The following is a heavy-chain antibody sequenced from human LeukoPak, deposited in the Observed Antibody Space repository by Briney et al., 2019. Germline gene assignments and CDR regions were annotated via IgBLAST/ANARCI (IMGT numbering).Heavy chain of an antibody. Sequence: GGSLRLSCAASGFTFDDYGMSWVRQAAGKGLEWVSGINWNGGTTGYVDSVKGRFTISRDNAKNSLYLQMNSLRAEDTALYYCARLLSSGTTRNNWFDPWGQGTLVTVSS. CDR3: ARLLSSGTTRNNWFDP. V-gene: IGHV3-20*04. D-gene: IGHD1-1*01. J-gene: IGHJ5*02. CDR2: INWNGGTT. CDR1: GFTFDDYG.